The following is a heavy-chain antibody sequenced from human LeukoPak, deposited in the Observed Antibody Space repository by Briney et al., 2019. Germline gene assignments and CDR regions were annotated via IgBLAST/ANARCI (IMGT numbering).Heavy chain of an antibody. CDR3: ARGSTHYISFDP. D-gene: IGHD2-21*01. J-gene: IGHJ5*02. CDR2: INHSGST. CDR1: GGSFSGYY. Sequence: SETLSLTCAVYGGSFSGYYWSWIRQPPGKGLEWIGEINHSGSTNYNPSLKSRVTISVDTSKNQFSLKLSSVTAADTAVYYCARGSTHYISFDPWGQGTLVTVFS. V-gene: IGHV4-34*01.